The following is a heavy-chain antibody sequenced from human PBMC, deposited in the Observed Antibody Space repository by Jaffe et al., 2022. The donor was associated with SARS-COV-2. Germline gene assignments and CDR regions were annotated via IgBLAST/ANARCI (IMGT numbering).Heavy chain of an antibody. J-gene: IGHJ4*02. CDR3: ARAYDFLWENDRYTGGRYHFDY. CDR2: INPSNGNT. D-gene: IGHD3-16*02. V-gene: IGHV1-46*04. Sequence: VQLVQSGAEVKKPGASVKVSCKASGYTFTSCYIHWVRQAPGQGLEWMGIINPSNGNTNYAQKLQGRITMTRDTSTSTVYMELDSLRSGDTAVYYCARAYDFLWENDRYTGGRYHFDYWGQGSLVTVSS. CDR1: GYTFTSCY.